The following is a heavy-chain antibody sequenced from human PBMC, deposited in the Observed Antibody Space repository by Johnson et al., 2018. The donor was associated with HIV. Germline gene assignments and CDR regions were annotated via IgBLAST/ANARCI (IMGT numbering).Heavy chain of an antibody. CDR1: GFTVSRNY. V-gene: IGHV3-53*01. CDR3: ARGRDPTAGWDDAFDI. Sequence: VQLVESGGGLIQPGGSLRLSCAASGFTVSRNYMNWVRQAPGEGLEWVSIIYSDGVTYYADSVKGRFTISRDNSKNTLYLQMNSLRAEDTAVYYCARGRDPTAGWDDAFDIWGQGTLVTVSS. D-gene: IGHD1-26*01. CDR2: IYSDGVT. J-gene: IGHJ3*02.